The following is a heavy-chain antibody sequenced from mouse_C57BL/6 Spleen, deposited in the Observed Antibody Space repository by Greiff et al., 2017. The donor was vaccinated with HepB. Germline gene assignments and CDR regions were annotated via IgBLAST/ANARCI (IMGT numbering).Heavy chain of an antibody. CDR2: LNPSTGGT. V-gene: IGHV1-42*01. CDR3: ARHSSGLDY. CDR1: GYSFNGYY. J-gene: IGHJ2*01. D-gene: IGHD3-2*02. Sequence: VQLQQSGPELVKPGASVKISCKASGYSFNGYYMNWVKQSPEKSLEWIGALNPSTGGTTYNQKLKAKATLTGDKASNTAYMQLKSLTAEDSAVYYFARHSSGLDYWGQGTTLTVSS.